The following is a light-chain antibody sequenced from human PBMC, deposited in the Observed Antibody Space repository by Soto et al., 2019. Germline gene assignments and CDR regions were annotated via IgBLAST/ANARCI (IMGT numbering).Light chain of an antibody. CDR2: DAS. CDR3: QQYGSTPLT. Sequence: EIVLTQSPDTLSLSPGERATLSCRASQSVRSNYLAWYQQKPGQAPRFLIYDASSRAPGIPDRFSGSGSGTDFTLTISRLEPEDFAVYYCQQYGSTPLTFGGGTKVDIK. CDR1: QSVRSNY. J-gene: IGKJ4*01. V-gene: IGKV3-20*01.